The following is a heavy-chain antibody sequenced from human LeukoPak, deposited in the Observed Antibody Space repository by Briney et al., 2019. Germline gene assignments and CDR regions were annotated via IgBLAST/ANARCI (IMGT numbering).Heavy chain of an antibody. CDR2: INSDGSST. J-gene: IGHJ4*02. CDR1: GFTFSSYW. Sequence: GGSLRLSCAASGFTFSSYWMHWVRQAPGKGLVWVSRINSDGSSTSYADSVKGRFTISRENAKNSLYLQMNSLRAGDTAVYYCARVDSSGYYYDRADYWGQGTLVTVSS. CDR3: ARVDSSGYYYDRADY. V-gene: IGHV3-74*01. D-gene: IGHD3-22*01.